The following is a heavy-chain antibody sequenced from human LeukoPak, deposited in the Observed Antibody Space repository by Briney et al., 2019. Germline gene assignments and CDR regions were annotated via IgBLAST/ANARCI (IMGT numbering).Heavy chain of an antibody. D-gene: IGHD3-3*01. Sequence: GGSLRLSCAASGFAFSTYCMDWVRQAPGKGLEWVGNINQDGSVKHYVVSVRGRFTISRDNARNSVYLQMSALRVEDTAVYYCTRDFVFWGQGSLVTASS. CDR2: INQDGSVK. CDR3: TRDFVF. CDR1: GFAFSTYC. J-gene: IGHJ4*02. V-gene: IGHV3-7*01.